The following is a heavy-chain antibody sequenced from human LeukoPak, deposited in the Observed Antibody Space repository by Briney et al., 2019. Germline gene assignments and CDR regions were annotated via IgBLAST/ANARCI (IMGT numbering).Heavy chain of an antibody. CDR2: INPNSGGT. V-gene: IGHV1-2*02. D-gene: IGHD3-22*01. J-gene: IGHJ4*02. CDR3: AREYYDSSAYNQEAIDY. CDR1: GYTFTGYY. Sequence: ASVKVSCKASGYTFTGYYMHWVRQAPGQGLEWLGWINPNSGGTNYAQKFQGRVTMTRDTSISTAYMELSRLRSDDTAVYYCAREYYDSSAYNQEAIDYWGQGTLVTVSS.